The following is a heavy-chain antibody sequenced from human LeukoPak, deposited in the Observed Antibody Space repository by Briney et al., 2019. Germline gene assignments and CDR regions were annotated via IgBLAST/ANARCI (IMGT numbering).Heavy chain of an antibody. V-gene: IGHV1-8*01. J-gene: IGHJ6*02. CDR1: GYTFTSYD. CDR3: ASGYYDSSGYTLKNYYYYGMDV. CDR2: MNPNSGNT. D-gene: IGHD3-22*01. Sequence: ASVKVSCKVSGYTFTSYDINWVRQATGQGLEWMGWMNPNSGNTGYAQKFQGRVTMTRNTSISTAYMELSSLRSEDTAVYYCASGYYDSSGYTLKNYYYYGMDVWGQGTTVTVSS.